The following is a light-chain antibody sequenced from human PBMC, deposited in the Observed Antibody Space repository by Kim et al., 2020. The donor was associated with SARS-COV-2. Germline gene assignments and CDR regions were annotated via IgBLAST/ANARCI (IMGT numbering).Light chain of an antibody. J-gene: IGLJ1*01. CDR2: QDN. CDR3: QAWAGRTKG. V-gene: IGLV3-1*01. CDR1: KLGDKY. Sequence: SYELTQPPSVSVSPGQTASITCSGDKLGDKYACWYQQKPGQSPVLVIYQDNKRPSGIPERFSGSNSGNTATLTISGTHAMDEADYYCQAWAGRTKGFGPG.